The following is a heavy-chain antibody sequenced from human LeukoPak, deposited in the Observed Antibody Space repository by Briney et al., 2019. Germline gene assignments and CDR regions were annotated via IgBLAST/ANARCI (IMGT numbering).Heavy chain of an antibody. J-gene: IGHJ5*02. CDR3: ARGVPRWIQLWLWVRWFDP. D-gene: IGHD5-18*01. V-gene: IGHV4-34*01. CDR2: INHSGST. CDR1: GGSFSGYH. Sequence: SETLSLTCAVYGGSFSGYHWSWIRQPPGKGLEWIGEINHSGSTNYNPSLKSRVTISVDTSKNQFSLKLSSVTAADTAVYYCARGVPRWIQLWLWVRWFDPWGQGTLVTVSS.